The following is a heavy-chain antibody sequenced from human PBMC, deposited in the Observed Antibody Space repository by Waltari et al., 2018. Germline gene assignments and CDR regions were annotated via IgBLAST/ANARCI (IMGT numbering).Heavy chain of an antibody. CDR3: AKDRIAAAGTVAFDI. V-gene: IGHV3-9*01. CDR2: ISWNSGSI. Sequence: EVQLVESGGGLVQPGRSLRLSCAASGFTFDDYAMHWVRQAPGKGLEWVSGISWNSGSIGYADSVKGRFTISRDNAKNSLYLQMNSLRAEDTALYYCAKDRIAAAGTVAFDIWGQGTMVTVSS. CDR1: GFTFDDYA. J-gene: IGHJ3*02. D-gene: IGHD6-13*01.